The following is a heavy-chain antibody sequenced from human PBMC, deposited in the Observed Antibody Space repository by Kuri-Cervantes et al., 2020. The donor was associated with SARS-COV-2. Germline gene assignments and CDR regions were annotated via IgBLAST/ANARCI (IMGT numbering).Heavy chain of an antibody. V-gene: IGHV1-69*04. Sequence: GGSLRLSCKASGGTFSTDGITWVRQAPGQGLEWTGTIIPVLGTTTYSQKFQGRVTITADKSTSTAYMELSSLTSEDTAVYYCARVAAAAGPAGKYSFYMDVWGKGTTVTVSS. CDR3: ARVAAAAGPAGKYSFYMDV. CDR1: GGTFSTDG. D-gene: IGHD6-13*01. J-gene: IGHJ6*03. CDR2: IIPVLGTT.